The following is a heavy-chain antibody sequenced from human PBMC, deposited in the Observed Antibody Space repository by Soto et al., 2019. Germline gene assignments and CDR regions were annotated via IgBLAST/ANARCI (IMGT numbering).Heavy chain of an antibody. J-gene: IGHJ5*02. CDR1: GFTFSSYS. D-gene: IGHD3-22*01. V-gene: IGHV3-21*01. CDR2: ISSSSSYI. Sequence: PGGSLRLSCAASGFTFSSYSMNWVRQAPGKGLEGVSSISSSSSYIYYADSVKGRFTISRGNAKNSLYLQMNSLRAEDTAVYYCARDRLAYDSSGPNWFDPWGQGTLVTVSS. CDR3: ARDRLAYDSSGPNWFDP.